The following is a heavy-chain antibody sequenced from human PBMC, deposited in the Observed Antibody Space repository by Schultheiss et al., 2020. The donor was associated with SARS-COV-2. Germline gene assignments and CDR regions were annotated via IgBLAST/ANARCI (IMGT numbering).Heavy chain of an antibody. J-gene: IGHJ6*02. CDR2: INHSGST. CDR3: ARVDSGWASYYYYGMDV. CDR1: GGSFSGYY. V-gene: IGHV4-34*01. Sequence: SETLSLTCAVYGGSFSGYYWSWIRQPPGKGLEWIGEINHSGSTYYNPSLKSRVTISVDTSKNQFSLKLSSVTAADTAVYYCARVDSGWASYYYYGMDVWGQGTTVTVSS. D-gene: IGHD6-19*01.